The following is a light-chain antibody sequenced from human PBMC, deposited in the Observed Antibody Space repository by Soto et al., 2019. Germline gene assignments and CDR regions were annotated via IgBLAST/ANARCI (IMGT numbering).Light chain of an antibody. V-gene: IGLV2-14*01. Sequence: SVLTQPASVSGSPGQSITISCTGTNSDVGSYNRVSWYQQPPGTAPKLIIYDVNSRPSGVSYRFSGSKSGNTASLTISGLQAEDEADYYCNSYTTSETYVFGTGTKVPVL. CDR3: NSYTTSETYV. J-gene: IGLJ1*01. CDR2: DVN. CDR1: NSDVGSYNR.